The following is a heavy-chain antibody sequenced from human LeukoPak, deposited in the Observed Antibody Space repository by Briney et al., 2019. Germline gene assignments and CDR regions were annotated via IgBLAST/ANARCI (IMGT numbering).Heavy chain of an antibody. D-gene: IGHD6-19*01. J-gene: IGHJ4*02. CDR2: IKQDGSEK. Sequence: GGSLRLSCAASGFTFSSYSMSWVRQAPGKGLEWVANIKQDGSEKYYVDSVKGRFTISRDNAKNSLYLQMNSLRAEDTAVYYCARAQASSGWYPVDYWGQGTLVTVSS. V-gene: IGHV3-7*01. CDR1: GFTFSSYS. CDR3: ARAQASSGWYPVDY.